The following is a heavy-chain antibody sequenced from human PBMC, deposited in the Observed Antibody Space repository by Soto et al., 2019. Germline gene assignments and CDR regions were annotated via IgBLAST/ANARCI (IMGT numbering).Heavy chain of an antibody. V-gene: IGHV1-46*01. D-gene: IGHD1-26*01. CDR1: GYTLTTSF. CDR3: ARAAIVVGATTGMDV. J-gene: IGHJ6*02. Sequence: QVQLVQSGAEVKKPGASVKVSCKASGYTLTTSFMHWVRQAPGQSLEWMGVINPGYPAGRNTAYEQKFPGRVTMTTDTSTSTVYMELGGLRSDDTAVSFCARAAIVVGATTGMDVWGQGTTVPVSS. CDR2: INPGYPAGRNT.